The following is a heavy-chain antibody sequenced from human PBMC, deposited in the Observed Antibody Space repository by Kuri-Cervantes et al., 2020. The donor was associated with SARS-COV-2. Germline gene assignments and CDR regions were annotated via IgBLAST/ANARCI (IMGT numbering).Heavy chain of an antibody. J-gene: IGHJ4*02. Sequence: SETLSLTCTVSGGSISSYYWSWIRQPPGKGLEWIGYIYYSGSTSYNPSLKSRVTISVDTSKNQFSLKLSSVTAADTAVYYCARDERAYYDYVWGSYRVQNFDYWGQGTLVTVSS. V-gene: IGHV4-59*12. CDR3: ARDERAYYDYVWGSYRVQNFDY. CDR1: GGSISSYY. CDR2: IYYSGST. D-gene: IGHD3-16*02.